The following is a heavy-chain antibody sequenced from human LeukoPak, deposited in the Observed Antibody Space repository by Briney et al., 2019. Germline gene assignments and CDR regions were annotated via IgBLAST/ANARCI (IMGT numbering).Heavy chain of an antibody. CDR1: GYIFSNYG. Sequence: GGSLRLSCAASGYIFSNYGMHWVRQAPGKGLEWVAVIWYDERKTLYADSVKGRFTISRDKSTNTLYLQMNSLRVEGTAVYYCARAERQEWFNPWGQGTLVTVSS. CDR3: ARAERQEWFNP. V-gene: IGHV3-33*01. CDR2: IWYDERKT. J-gene: IGHJ5*02.